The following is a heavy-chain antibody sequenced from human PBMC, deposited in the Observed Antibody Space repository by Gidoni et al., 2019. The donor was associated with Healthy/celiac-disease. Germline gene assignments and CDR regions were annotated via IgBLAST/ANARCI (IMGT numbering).Heavy chain of an antibody. V-gene: IGHV4-34*01. D-gene: IGHD2-15*01. CDR2: INHSGST. J-gene: IGHJ5*02. CDR1: GGSFSGYY. Sequence: QVQLQQWGAGLFKPSATLSLTCAVYGGSFSGYYWSWIRQPPGKGLEWIGEINHSGSTNYNPSLKSRVTISVDTSKNQFSLKLSSVTAADTAVYDCARSRRLTPNWFDPWGQGTLVTVSS. CDR3: ARSRRLTPNWFDP.